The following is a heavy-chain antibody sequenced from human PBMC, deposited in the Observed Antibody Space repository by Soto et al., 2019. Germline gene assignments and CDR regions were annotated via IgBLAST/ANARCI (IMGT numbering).Heavy chain of an antibody. CDR3: AKDSSVTAAGSGGWFDP. CDR1: GFDFNTYG. D-gene: IGHD6-13*01. Sequence: ESGGGVVQPGRSLRLSCAASGFDFNTYGLHWVRQAPGKGLEWVAAISFDGGSQYYADSVKGRFTASRDKSNSTLYLQMNSLGAEDTATYFCAKDSSVTAAGSGGWFDPWGPGTLVIVSS. J-gene: IGHJ5*02. V-gene: IGHV3-30*18. CDR2: ISFDGGSQ.